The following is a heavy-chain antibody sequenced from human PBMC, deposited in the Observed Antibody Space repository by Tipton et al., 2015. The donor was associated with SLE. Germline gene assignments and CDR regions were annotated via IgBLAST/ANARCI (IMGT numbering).Heavy chain of an antibody. J-gene: IGHJ5*02. D-gene: IGHD2-2*01. CDR2: ISGSGGST. V-gene: IGHV3-23*01. CDR3: AASDYCSSTSCYPNWFDP. Sequence: SLRLSCAASGFTFSSYAMSWVRQAPGKGLEWVSAISGSGGSTYYADSVKGRFTISRDNSKNTLYLQMNSLRAEDTAVYYCAASDYCSSTSCYPNWFDPWGQGTLVTVSS. CDR1: GFTFSSYA.